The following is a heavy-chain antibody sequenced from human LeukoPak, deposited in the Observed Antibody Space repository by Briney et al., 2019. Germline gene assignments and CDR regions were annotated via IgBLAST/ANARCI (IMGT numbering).Heavy chain of an antibody. CDR1: GGSFSGYY. CDR3: ASVLSWLVP. CDR2: INHSGST. D-gene: IGHD6-13*01. V-gene: IGHV4-34*01. Sequence: PSETLSLTCAVYGGSFSGYYWSWIRQPPGKGLEWIGEINHSGSTNYNPSLKSRVTISVDTSKNQFSLRLTSVTAADTAVYYCASVLSWLVPWGQGTLVTVSS. J-gene: IGHJ5*02.